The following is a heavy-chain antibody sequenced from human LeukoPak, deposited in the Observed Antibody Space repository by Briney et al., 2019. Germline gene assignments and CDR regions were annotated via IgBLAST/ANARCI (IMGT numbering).Heavy chain of an antibody. CDR1: GFTFSSYE. D-gene: IGHD2-2*01. CDR2: ISSSGSTI. J-gene: IGHJ6*02. Sequence: PGGSLRLSCAASGFTFSSYEMNWVRQAPGKGLEWVSYISSSGSTIYYADSVKGRFTISRDNAKNSLYLQMNSLRAEDTAVYYCARDLPYQPLPDYYYYYGMDVWGQGTTVTVSS. V-gene: IGHV3-48*03. CDR3: ARDLPYQPLPDYYYYYGMDV.